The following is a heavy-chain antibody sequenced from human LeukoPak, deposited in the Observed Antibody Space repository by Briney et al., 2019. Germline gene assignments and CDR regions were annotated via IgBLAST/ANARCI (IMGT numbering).Heavy chain of an antibody. D-gene: IGHD4/OR15-4a*01. CDR3: APIGAGY. Sequence: GGSLRLSCAASGFTFSNYAMSWVRQAPGKGLAWVSLIRSDGSSTTYADSVKGRFTISRDSAKNTLYLQMNSLRVEDTAVYYCAPIGAGYWGQGTLVTVSS. CDR1: GFTFSNYA. V-gene: IGHV3-74*03. J-gene: IGHJ4*02. CDR2: IRSDGSST.